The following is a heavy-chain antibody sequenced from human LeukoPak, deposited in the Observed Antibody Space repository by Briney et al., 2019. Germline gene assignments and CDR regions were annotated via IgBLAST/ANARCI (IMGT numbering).Heavy chain of an antibody. Sequence: ASVKVSCKASGYTFTSYGISWVRQAPGQGLEWMGWISAYNGNTNYAQKLQGRVTMTTDTSTSTAYMELRSLRSDDTAVYYCAGWVDCSSTSCYELDAFDIWGQGTMVTVSS. J-gene: IGHJ3*02. CDR2: ISAYNGNT. CDR1: GYTFTSYG. D-gene: IGHD2-2*01. CDR3: AGWVDCSSTSCYELDAFDI. V-gene: IGHV1-18*01.